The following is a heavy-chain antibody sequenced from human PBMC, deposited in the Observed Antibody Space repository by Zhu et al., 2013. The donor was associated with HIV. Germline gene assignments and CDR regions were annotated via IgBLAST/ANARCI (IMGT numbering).Heavy chain of an antibody. CDR2: MNPNSGNT. V-gene: IGHV1-8*01. CDR1: GYIFTSYD. J-gene: IGHJ4*02. Sequence: QVQLVQSGAEVRKPGASVKVSCKASGYIFTSYDINWVRQAAGQGLEWMGWMNPNSGNTGYAQKFQGRLTMTRNTSINTAYMELSSLTSEDTAVYYCARGGSGYDRRVVNYWGQGTLVTVSS. D-gene: IGHD5-12*01. CDR3: ARGGSGYDRRVVNY.